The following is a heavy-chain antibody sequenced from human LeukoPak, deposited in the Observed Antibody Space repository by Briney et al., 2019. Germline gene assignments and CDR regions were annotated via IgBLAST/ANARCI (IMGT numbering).Heavy chain of an antibody. CDR2: IYYSGST. CDR3: ARTYYDFWSGAEDI. CDR1: GGSISRYY. Sequence: WETLSVTCTVSGGSISRYYWSWIRQPPGKGVECIGYIYYSGSTNYNPSLKSRVTISEDTSKNQFSLKLSSVTAADTAVYYCARTYYDFWSGAEDIWGQGTMVTVSS. D-gene: IGHD3-3*01. V-gene: IGHV4-59*01. J-gene: IGHJ3*02.